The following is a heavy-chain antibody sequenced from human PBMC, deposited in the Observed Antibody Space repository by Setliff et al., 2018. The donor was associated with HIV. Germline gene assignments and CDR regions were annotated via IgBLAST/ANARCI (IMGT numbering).Heavy chain of an antibody. CDR3: ARGSHGTSWTDY. CDR1: GGSFSSTNYY. J-gene: IGHJ4*02. CDR2: IYYSGTT. Sequence: PSETLSLTCTVSGGSFSSTNYYWGWIRQTPGKGLEWIGSIYYSGTTYYNPSLKSRVTMSVDTSTSRLSLKVHSVTAADTAMYYCARGSHGTSWTDYWGQGTLVTVSS. V-gene: IGHV4-39*07. D-gene: IGHD6-13*01.